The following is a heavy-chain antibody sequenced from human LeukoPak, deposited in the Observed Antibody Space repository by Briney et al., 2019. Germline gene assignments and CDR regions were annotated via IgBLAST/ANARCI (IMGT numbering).Heavy chain of an antibody. Sequence: SVKVSCKASGGTFSSYAISWVRQAPGQGLEWMARIIPILGIANYAQKFQGRVTITADKSTSTAYMELSSLRSEDTAVYYCANGGYCSSTSCYAFGMDVWGQGTTVTVSS. CDR2: IIPILGIA. CDR1: GGTFSSYA. D-gene: IGHD2-2*01. CDR3: ANGGYCSSTSCYAFGMDV. V-gene: IGHV1-69*04. J-gene: IGHJ6*02.